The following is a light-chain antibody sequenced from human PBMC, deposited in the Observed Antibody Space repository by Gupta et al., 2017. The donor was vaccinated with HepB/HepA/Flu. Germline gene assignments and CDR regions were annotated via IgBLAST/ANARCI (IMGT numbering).Light chain of an antibody. J-gene: IGKJ1*01. CDR2: TAS. CDR1: QDINSY. Sequence: DMQMTQSPSSLSASVGDRVTITCRASQDINSYLAWFQQKPGRAPKSLIFTASNLQSGVPSRFSGSRSGTEFTLTISSLQPEDVATYYCHQYKSYPPTFGQGTKVEV. V-gene: IGKV1-16*01. CDR3: HQYKSYPPT.